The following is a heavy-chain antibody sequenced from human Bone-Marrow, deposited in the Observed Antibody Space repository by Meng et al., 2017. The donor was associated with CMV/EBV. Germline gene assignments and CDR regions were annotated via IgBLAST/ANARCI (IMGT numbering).Heavy chain of an antibody. J-gene: IGHJ6*01. D-gene: IGHD2-2*02. V-gene: IGHV4-34*01. CDR2: INHSGST. CDR1: GGSFSGYY. CDR3: ARGLRDCSSTSCYTRYYYYYGMDV. Sequence: SETLSLTCAVYGGSFSGYYWSWIRQPPGKGLEWIGEINHSGSTNYNPSLKSRVTISVDTSKNQFSLKLSSVTAADTAVYYCARGLRDCSSTSCYTRYYYYYGMDVWGQGTTVTGSS.